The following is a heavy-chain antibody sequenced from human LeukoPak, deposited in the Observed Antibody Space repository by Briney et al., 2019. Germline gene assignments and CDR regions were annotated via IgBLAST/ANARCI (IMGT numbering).Heavy chain of an antibody. V-gene: IGHV1-3*01. CDR2: INAGNGNT. CDR1: GYTFTSYA. Sequence: ASVKVSCKASGYTFTSYAMHWVRQAPGQRLEWMGWINAGNGNTKYSQKFQGRVTITRDTSASTAYMELSSLRSEDTAVYYCARVPYCTNGVCYTHYYFDYWGQGTLVTVSS. D-gene: IGHD2-8*01. CDR3: ARVPYCTNGVCYTHYYFDY. J-gene: IGHJ4*02.